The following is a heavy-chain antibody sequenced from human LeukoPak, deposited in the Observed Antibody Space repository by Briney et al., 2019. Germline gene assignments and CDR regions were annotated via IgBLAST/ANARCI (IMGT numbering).Heavy chain of an antibody. CDR2: ISSSSSTI. D-gene: IGHD5-18*01. CDR3: ARGWDTAMVSSKHFDY. J-gene: IGHJ4*02. Sequence: PGGSLRLSCAASGFTFSSYSMNWVRQAPGKGLEWVSYISSSSSTIYYADSVKGRFTISRDNAKNSLYLQMNSLRAEDTAVYYRARGWDTAMVSSKHFDYWGQGTLVTVSS. V-gene: IGHV3-48*01. CDR1: GFTFSSYS.